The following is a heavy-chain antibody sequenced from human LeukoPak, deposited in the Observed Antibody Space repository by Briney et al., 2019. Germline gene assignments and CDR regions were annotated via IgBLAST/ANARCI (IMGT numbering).Heavy chain of an antibody. D-gene: IGHD3-16*01. J-gene: IGHJ5*02. CDR2: ITSSSSYI. Sequence: GGSLRLSCAASGFTLSSDWMHWVRQAPGKGLEWVSSITSSSSYIYYADSMKGRFTISRDNAKNSLYLQMNSLRAEDTAVYYCARDPFGGAPAWGQGTLVTVSS. V-gene: IGHV3-21*01. CDR1: GFTLSSDW. CDR3: ARDPFGGAPA.